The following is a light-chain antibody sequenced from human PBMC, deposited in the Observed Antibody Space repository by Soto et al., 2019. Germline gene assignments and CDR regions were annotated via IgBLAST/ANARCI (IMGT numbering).Light chain of an antibody. J-gene: IGLJ1*01. CDR2: RND. Sequence: QSVLTQPPSASGAPGQRVTISCSGSSSNIGSNYVYWYQQLPGTAPKLLIYRNDQRRSGVPDRFSGSKSGTSVSLAISGLRSEDEADYYCQVWDSSSDHYVFGTGTKVTVL. CDR1: SSNIGSNY. CDR3: QVWDSSSDHYV. V-gene: IGLV1-47*01.